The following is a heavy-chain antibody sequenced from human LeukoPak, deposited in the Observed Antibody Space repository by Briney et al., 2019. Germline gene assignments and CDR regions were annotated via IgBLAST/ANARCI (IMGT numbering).Heavy chain of an antibody. CDR2: IYYSGST. CDR1: GGSISSGGYY. V-gene: IGHV4-31*03. D-gene: IGHD3-22*01. J-gene: IGHJ4*02. Sequence: SQTLSLTCTVSGGSISSGGYYWSWIRQHPGKGLEWIGYIYYSGSTYYNPSLKSRVTISVDTSKNQFSLKLSSVTAADTAVYYCASSYYYDSSVPWYFDYWGQGTLVTASS. CDR3: ASSYYYDSSVPWYFDY.